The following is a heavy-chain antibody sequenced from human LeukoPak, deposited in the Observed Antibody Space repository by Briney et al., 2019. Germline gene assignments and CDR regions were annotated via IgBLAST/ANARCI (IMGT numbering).Heavy chain of an antibody. D-gene: IGHD6-19*01. Sequence: GGSLRLSCAASGFTFNSYNMNWVRQAPGKGLEWVSAISGSGGSTYYADSVKGRFTISRDNSKNTLYLQMNSLRAEDTAVYYCAKDQADSSGWSVGFDYWGQGTLVTVSS. CDR1: GFTFNSYN. CDR2: ISGSGGST. CDR3: AKDQADSSGWSVGFDY. V-gene: IGHV3-23*01. J-gene: IGHJ4*02.